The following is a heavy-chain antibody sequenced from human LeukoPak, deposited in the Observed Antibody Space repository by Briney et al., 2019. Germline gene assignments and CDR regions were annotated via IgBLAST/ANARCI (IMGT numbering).Heavy chain of an antibody. Sequence: ASETLSLTCAVYGGSFSGYYWSWIRQPPGKGLEWIGEINHSGSTNYNPSLKSRVTISVDTSKNQFSLKLSSVTAADTAVYYCARDFGSSTGVDYWGQGTLVTVSS. J-gene: IGHJ4*02. V-gene: IGHV4-34*01. CDR2: INHSGST. D-gene: IGHD2-8*02. CDR1: GGSFSGYY. CDR3: ARDFGSSTGVDY.